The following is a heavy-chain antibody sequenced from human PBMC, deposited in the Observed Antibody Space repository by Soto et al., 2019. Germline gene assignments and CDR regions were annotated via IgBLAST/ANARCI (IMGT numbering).Heavy chain of an antibody. J-gene: IGHJ4*02. V-gene: IGHV4-59*07. D-gene: IGHD3-16*01. CDR2: ICYSGST. CDR3: ARRYGGNFDY. Sequence: SDTLSLTCTVSGGSISSYYWTWIRQPPGKGLEWIGYICYSGSTNYNPSLKSRVTISVDTSKNQFSLKLSSVTAADTAVYYCARRYGGNFDYWGQGTLVTVS. CDR1: GGSISSYY.